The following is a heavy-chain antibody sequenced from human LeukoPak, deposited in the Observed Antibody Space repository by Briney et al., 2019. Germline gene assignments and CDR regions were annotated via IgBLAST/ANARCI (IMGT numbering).Heavy chain of an antibody. CDR2: IYYTGST. Sequence: SPSETLSLTCTVSGGSIRSFSWSWVRQPPGKSLEWIGYIYYTGSTNYNPSLNSRLRMSIDTSKNQFSLNLISVTAADTAVYYCARRPGHSWDVGNWFDPWGQGTLLTVSS. J-gene: IGHJ5*02. CDR3: ARRPGHSWDVGNWFDP. CDR1: GGSIRSFS. V-gene: IGHV4-59*08. D-gene: IGHD6-13*01.